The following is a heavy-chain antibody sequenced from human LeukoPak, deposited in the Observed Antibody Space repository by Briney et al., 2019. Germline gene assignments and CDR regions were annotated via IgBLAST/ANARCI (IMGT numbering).Heavy chain of an antibody. V-gene: IGHV3-23*01. CDR3: SKTAQGLVVHFDY. CDR1: GFTFSSYA. Sequence: GGSLRLSXAASGFTFSSYAMSWVCQAPGKGLEWVSAISGSGGSTYYADSVKGRFTISRDNSKNTLYLQMNSLRAEDTAVYYCSKTAQGLVVHFDYWGQGTLVTVSS. D-gene: IGHD2-2*01. J-gene: IGHJ4*02. CDR2: ISGSGGST.